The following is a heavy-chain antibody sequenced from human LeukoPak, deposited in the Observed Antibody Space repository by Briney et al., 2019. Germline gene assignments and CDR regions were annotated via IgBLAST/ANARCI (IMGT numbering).Heavy chain of an antibody. CDR3: ARSSTKMNWFDP. CDR1: GGSISSYY. V-gene: IGHV4-59*01. Sequence: SETLSLTCTVSGGSISSYYWSWIRQPPGKGLEWIGYIYYSGSTNYNPSLKSRVTTSVDTSKNQFSLKLSSVTAADTAVYYCARSSTKMNWFDPWGQGTLVTVSS. J-gene: IGHJ5*02. CDR2: IYYSGST. D-gene: IGHD2-2*01.